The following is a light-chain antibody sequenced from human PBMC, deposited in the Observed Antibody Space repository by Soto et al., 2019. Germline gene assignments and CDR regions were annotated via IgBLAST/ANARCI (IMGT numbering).Light chain of an antibody. CDR1: QSISSW. Sequence: DIQMTQSPSTLSASVGDRVTITCRASQSISSWLAWYQQKPGKAPKLLIYDASSLESGVPSRFSGSGSGTEFTLTISSLQSYEFATYYCQQYNSYAWTFGQGTKVEIK. CDR2: DAS. CDR3: QQYNSYAWT. V-gene: IGKV1-5*01. J-gene: IGKJ1*01.